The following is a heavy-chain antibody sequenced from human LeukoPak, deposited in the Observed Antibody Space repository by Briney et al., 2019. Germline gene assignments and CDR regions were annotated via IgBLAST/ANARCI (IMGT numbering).Heavy chain of an antibody. J-gene: IGHJ3*01. V-gene: IGHV1-8*01. CDR1: GYTFTSYD. CDR3: ATEDFDGIVGPIDSFDV. CDR2: MNPNSGNT. D-gene: IGHD1-26*01. Sequence: GASVKVSCKASGYTFTSYDINWVRQATGQGLEWMGWMNPNSGNTGYAQKFQGRVTTTRNTSISTAYMELSSLRSEDTAVYYCATEDFDGIVGPIDSFDVWGQGTMVTVSP.